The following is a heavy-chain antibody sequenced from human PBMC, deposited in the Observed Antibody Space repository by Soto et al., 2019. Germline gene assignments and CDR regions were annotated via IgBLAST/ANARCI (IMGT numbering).Heavy chain of an antibody. J-gene: IGHJ6*02. CDR1: GFTFSSYG. V-gene: IGHV3-30*18. CDR2: ISYDGSNK. Sequence: GGSLRLSCAASGFTFSSYGMHWVRQAPGKGLEWVAVISYDGSNKYYADSVKGRFTISRDNSKNTLYRQMNSLRAEDTAVYYCAKDLRASSGWFRDYYGMDVWGQGTTVTVSS. CDR3: AKDLRASSGWFRDYYGMDV. D-gene: IGHD6-19*01.